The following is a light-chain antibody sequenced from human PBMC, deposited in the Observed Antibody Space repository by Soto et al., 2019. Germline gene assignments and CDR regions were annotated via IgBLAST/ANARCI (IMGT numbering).Light chain of an antibody. CDR3: PQVSSYPLT. J-gene: IGKJ4*01. V-gene: IGKV3-20*01. CDR1: QTVRNHY. CDR2: DAS. Sequence: GENASVSGTDSQTVRNHYLAWYQQKPGQAPMLLIYDASSRATGIPVRFSGGASGTDFTLACGGLEPEYFAVYYCPQVSSYPLTCVDGTKVDIK.